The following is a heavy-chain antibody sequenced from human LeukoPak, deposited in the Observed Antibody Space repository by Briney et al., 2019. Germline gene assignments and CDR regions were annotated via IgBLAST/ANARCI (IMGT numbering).Heavy chain of an antibody. CDR3: ARAFSTTAFDY. J-gene: IGHJ4*02. CDR2: ISDDGSNK. D-gene: IGHD4-17*01. Sequence: PGGSLRLSCAASGFTFRTYAMNWVRQAPGKGLEWVAVISDDGSNKYYAESVKGQFTISRDNSKNTLYLQINSLRAEDTAVYYCARAFSTTAFDYWGQGTLVTVSS. CDR1: GFTFRTYA. V-gene: IGHV3-30*04.